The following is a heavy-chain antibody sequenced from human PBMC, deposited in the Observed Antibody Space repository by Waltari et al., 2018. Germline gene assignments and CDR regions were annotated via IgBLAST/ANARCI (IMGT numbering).Heavy chain of an antibody. J-gene: IGHJ4*02. D-gene: IGHD3-10*01. V-gene: IGHV4-4*07. CDR3: ARDRGSYGSGSYYYYFDY. Sequence: QVQLQESGPGLVKPSETLSLTCTVSGGSISSYYWSWIRQPAGRGLEWIVRIYASGSTYYNPSLKSRVTMSVDTSKNQFSLKLTSVTAADTAVYYCARDRGSYGSGSYYYYFDYWGQGTLVTVSS. CDR1: GGSISSYY. CDR2: IYASGST.